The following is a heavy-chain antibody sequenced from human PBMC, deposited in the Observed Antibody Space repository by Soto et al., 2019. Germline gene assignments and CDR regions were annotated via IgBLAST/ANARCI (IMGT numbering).Heavy chain of an antibody. CDR1: GDSVSSNSAA. Sequence: QALSLPSAISGDSVSSNSAAWNLIRQSPSRGLEWLGRTYYRSRWYNDYAISVKSRLTINPDTSKNQFSLQLNSVTPADTAVYYCARMGGYDFWFDPWGQGTLVTVSS. V-gene: IGHV6-1*01. D-gene: IGHD5-12*01. J-gene: IGHJ5*02. CDR2: TYYRSRWYN. CDR3: ARMGGYDFWFDP.